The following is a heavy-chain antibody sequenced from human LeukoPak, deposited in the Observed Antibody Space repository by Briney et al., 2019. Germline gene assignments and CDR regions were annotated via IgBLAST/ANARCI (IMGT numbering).Heavy chain of an antibody. CDR2: INSDGSST. CDR1: GFTFSSYW. D-gene: IGHD6-19*01. Sequence: GGSLRLSCAASGFTFSSYWMHWVRQAPGKGLVWVSRINSDGSSTSYADSVKGRFTISRDNAKNTLYLQMNSLRAEDTAVYYCARAGDQWLAYAFDIWGQGTMVTVSS. CDR3: ARAGDQWLAYAFDI. J-gene: IGHJ3*02. V-gene: IGHV3-74*01.